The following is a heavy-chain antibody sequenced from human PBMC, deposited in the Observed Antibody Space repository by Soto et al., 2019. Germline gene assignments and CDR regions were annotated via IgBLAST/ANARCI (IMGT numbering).Heavy chain of an antibody. Sequence: ASVKVSCKASGGTFSSYTISWVRQAPGQGLEWMGRVNPNIGNTNYAQKFQGRVTMTTDTSTSTAYMELRSLRSDDTAVYYCARNSSDLYGRLDPWGQGTLVTVSS. CDR2: VNPNIGNT. J-gene: IGHJ5*02. CDR3: ARNSSDLYGRLDP. V-gene: IGHV1-18*01. CDR1: GGTFSSYT. D-gene: IGHD3-22*01.